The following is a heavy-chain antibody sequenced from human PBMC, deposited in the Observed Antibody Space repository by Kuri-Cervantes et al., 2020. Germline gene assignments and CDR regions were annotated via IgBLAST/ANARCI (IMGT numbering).Heavy chain of an antibody. J-gene: IGHJ3*02. Sequence: GGSLRLSCAASGFTFDDYAMHWVRQAPGKGLEWVSGVNWNSDSIAYADSVKGRFTISRDNAKNSLYLQMNSLRSEDTALYYCVREVGAPGAYDKWGQGTMVTVSS. CDR1: GFTFDDYA. D-gene: IGHD1-26*01. CDR2: VNWNSDSI. V-gene: IGHV3-9*01. CDR3: VREVGAPGAYDK.